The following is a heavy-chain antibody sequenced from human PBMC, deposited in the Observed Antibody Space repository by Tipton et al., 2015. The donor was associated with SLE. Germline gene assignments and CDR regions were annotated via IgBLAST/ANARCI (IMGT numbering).Heavy chain of an antibody. Sequence: TLSLTCAVSGYSISSGYYWGWIRQPPGKGLEWIGSIYHSGSTNYNPSLKSRVTISVDTSKNQFSLKLSSVTAADTAVYYCASDSSGYYYFDYWGQGTLVTVSS. CDR1: GYSISSGYY. CDR3: ASDSSGYYYFDY. D-gene: IGHD3-22*01. CDR2: IYHSGST. J-gene: IGHJ4*02. V-gene: IGHV4-38-2*01.